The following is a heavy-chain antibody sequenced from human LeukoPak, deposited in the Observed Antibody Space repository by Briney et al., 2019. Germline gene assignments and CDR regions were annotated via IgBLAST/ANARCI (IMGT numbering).Heavy chain of an antibody. CDR2: ISAYNGNT. V-gene: IGHV1-18*01. CDR3: ARDIRSHIGVVQDY. J-gene: IGHJ4*02. Sequence: ASVKVSCKASGYTFTTYGISWVRQAPGQGLEWMGWISAYNGNTNYAQKVQGRVTRTTDTSTSTAYMELRSLRSDDTAVYYCARDIRSHIGVVQDYWGQGTLATVSS. D-gene: IGHD2-15*01. CDR1: GYTFTTYG.